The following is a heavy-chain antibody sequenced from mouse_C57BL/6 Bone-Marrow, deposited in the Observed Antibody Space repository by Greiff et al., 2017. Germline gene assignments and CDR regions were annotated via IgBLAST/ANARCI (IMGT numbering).Heavy chain of an antibody. D-gene: IGHD2-2*01. CDR2: INPNYGTT. V-gene: IGHV1-39*01. CDR1: GYSFTDYN. Sequence: VQLKESGPELVTPGASVKISCKASGYSFTDYNMNWVKQSNGKSLEWIGVINPNYGTTSYNQKFKGKATLTVDQSSSTAYMQLNSLTSEDSAVYYCARPFYYGYDVRFAYWGQGTLVTVSA. CDR3: ARPFYYGYDVRFAY. J-gene: IGHJ3*01.